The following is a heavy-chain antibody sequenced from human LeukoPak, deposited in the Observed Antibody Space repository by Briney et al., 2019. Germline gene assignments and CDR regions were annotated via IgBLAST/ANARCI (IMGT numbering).Heavy chain of an antibody. CDR1: GFTFSSYS. J-gene: IGHJ4*02. D-gene: IGHD3-22*01. CDR3: AREGYYYDSSGYH. V-gene: IGHV3-48*01. CDR2: ISSSSSTI. Sequence: GGSPRLSCAASGFTFSSYSMNWVRQAPGKGLEWVSYISSSSSTIYYADSVKGRFTISRDNAKNSLYLQMNSLRAEDTAVYYCAREGYYYDSSGYHWGQGTLVTVSS.